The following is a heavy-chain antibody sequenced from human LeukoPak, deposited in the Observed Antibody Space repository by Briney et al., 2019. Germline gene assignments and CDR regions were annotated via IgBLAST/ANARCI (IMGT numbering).Heavy chain of an antibody. CDR2: IYYSGNT. V-gene: IGHV4-39*01. J-gene: IGHJ5*02. D-gene: IGHD6-13*01. CDR3: ARQTRLSSPWYIDP. CDR1: GGSISSNSYF. Sequence: SETLSLTCTVSGGSISSNSYFWGWIRQPPGKGLEWVGSIYYSGNTYYNPSLKSRVTISVDTSKNQFSLKLSSVTATDTAVYYCARQTRLSSPWYIDPWGQGTLVTVSP.